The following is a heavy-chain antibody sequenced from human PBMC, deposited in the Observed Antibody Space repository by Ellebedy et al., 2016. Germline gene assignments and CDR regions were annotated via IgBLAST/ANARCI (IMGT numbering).Heavy chain of an antibody. J-gene: IGHJ4*02. D-gene: IGHD6-13*01. CDR3: APRDGSFTY. Sequence: GESLKISCAASGFTFSSYTMNWVRQAPGKGLEWLAFISSSGTTTHYADSVKGRFSISRDNGKNLLFLQMSSLRAEDTAVYYCAPRDGSFTYWGQGALVSVSS. CDR2: ISSSGTTT. CDR1: GFTFSSYT. V-gene: IGHV3-48*04.